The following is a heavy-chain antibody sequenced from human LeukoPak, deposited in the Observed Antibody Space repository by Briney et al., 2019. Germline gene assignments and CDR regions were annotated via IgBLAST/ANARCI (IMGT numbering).Heavy chain of an antibody. D-gene: IGHD3-9*01. CDR1: GSTFGDFG. Sequence: GGSLRLSCAASGSTFGDFGMSWVPQVPGKGLQWVSGINWNGGSTGYADSVKGRFTISRDNAKSFLYLQMNSLRAEDTALYYCASGDRNDWYFDYWGQGILVTVSS. CDR2: INWNGGST. J-gene: IGHJ4*02. V-gene: IGHV3-20*04. CDR3: ASGDRNDWYFDY.